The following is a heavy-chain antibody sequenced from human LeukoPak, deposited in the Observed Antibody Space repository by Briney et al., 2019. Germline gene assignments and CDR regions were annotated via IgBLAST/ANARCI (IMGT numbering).Heavy chain of an antibody. Sequence: GGSLRLSCTVSGFTVSSNSMSWVRQAPGKGLEWVSFIYSDNTHYSDSVKGRSTISRDNSKNTLYLQMNSLRAEDTAVYYCARRAGAYSHPYDYWGQGTLVTVSS. CDR1: GFTVSSNS. D-gene: IGHD4/OR15-4a*01. CDR3: ARRAGAYSHPYDY. CDR2: IYSDNT. V-gene: IGHV3-53*01. J-gene: IGHJ4*02.